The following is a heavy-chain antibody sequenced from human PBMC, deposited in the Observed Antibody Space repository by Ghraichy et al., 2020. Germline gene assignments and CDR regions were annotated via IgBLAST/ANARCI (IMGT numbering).Heavy chain of an antibody. CDR2: IYSGGSA. D-gene: IGHD2-2*01. J-gene: IGHJ6*02. CDR1: GFTVSSNY. Sequence: LSLTCAASGFTVSSNYMSWVRQAPGKGLEWVSVIYSGGSAYYADSVKGRFTISRDNSKNTLYLQMNSLRAEDTAVYYCARVFSSRYCSSTSCPLPIYYYYGMDVWGQGTTVTVSS. CDR3: ARVFSSRYCSSTSCPLPIYYYYGMDV. V-gene: IGHV3-66*01.